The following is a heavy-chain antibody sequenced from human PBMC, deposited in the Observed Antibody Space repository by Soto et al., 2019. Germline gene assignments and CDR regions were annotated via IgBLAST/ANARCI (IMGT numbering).Heavy chain of an antibody. CDR3: ARIPRDDSCGYFPYYYGMDV. D-gene: IGHD3-22*01. CDR1: GGSISSYY. J-gene: IGHJ6*02. CDR2: IYYSGST. V-gene: IGHV4-59*01. Sequence: SETLSLTCTVSGGSISSYYWSWIRQPPGKGLEWIGYIYYSGSTNYNPSLKSRVTISVDTSKNQFSLKLSSVTAADTAVYYCARIPRDDSCGYFPYYYGMDVWGQGTTVTVSS.